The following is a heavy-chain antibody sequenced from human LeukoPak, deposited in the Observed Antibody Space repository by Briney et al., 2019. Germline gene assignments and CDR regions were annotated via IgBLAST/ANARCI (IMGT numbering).Heavy chain of an antibody. Sequence: PGRSLRLSCAASGFTFSSSAVSWVRQAPGKGLEWVSAISNNGGYTYYADSVQGRFTISRDNSKSTLCLQMNSLRAEDTAVYYCAKQLGYCSDGSCYFPYWGQGTLVTVSS. J-gene: IGHJ4*02. CDR3: AKQLGYCSDGSCYFPY. CDR1: GFTFSSSA. V-gene: IGHV3-23*01. CDR2: ISNNGGYT. D-gene: IGHD2-15*01.